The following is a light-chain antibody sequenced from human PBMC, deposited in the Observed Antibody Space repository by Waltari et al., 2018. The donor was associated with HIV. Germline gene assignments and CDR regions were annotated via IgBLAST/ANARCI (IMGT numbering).Light chain of an antibody. Sequence: QSALTQPASVSGSPGPSTTISCTGTSSDVGGSTYVSWYQQHPGKAPKLMIYDVSNRPSGFSNRFSGSKSGNTASLTISGLQAEDEADYYCSSYTSSSTYVFGTGTKVTVL. J-gene: IGLJ1*01. CDR1: SSDVGGSTY. CDR2: DVS. CDR3: SSYTSSSTYV. V-gene: IGLV2-14*03.